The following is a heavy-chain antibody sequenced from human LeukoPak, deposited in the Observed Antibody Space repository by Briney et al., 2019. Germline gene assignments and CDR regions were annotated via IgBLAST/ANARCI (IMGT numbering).Heavy chain of an antibody. V-gene: IGHV1-18*01. CDR3: AGGGLWFGELPFDP. J-gene: IGHJ5*02. Sequence: ASMKVSCKASDYTFPTYGISWVRQAPGQGLEWMGWINAYNGGTNYAQKFQGRVTMTTDTSTSTAYMELRSLRSDDTAVYYCAGGGLWFGELPFDPWGQGTLVTVSS. D-gene: IGHD3-10*01. CDR1: DYTFPTYG. CDR2: INAYNGGT.